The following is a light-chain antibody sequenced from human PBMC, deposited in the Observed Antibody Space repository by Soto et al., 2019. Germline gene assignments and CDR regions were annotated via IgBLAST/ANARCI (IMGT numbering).Light chain of an antibody. Sequence: EIVLTQSPATLSLSPGERATLSCRSSQSVSSYLAWYQQKPGQAPRLLIYDASNRATGIPARFSGSGSGTDFTLTISSLEPEDFAVYYCQQRSNWPPALTFVGGTKVEMK. CDR1: QSVSSY. V-gene: IGKV3-11*01. CDR3: QQRSNWPPALT. J-gene: IGKJ4*01. CDR2: DAS.